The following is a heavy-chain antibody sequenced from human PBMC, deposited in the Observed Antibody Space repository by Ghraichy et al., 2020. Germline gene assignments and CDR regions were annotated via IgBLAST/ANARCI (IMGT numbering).Heavy chain of an antibody. D-gene: IGHD6-13*01. Sequence: GGSLRLSCEGSGFSFSDYSMIWVRLTPRKALEWVSYITGISITIFSTDSVKGRFTISRDNAKNSLYLQMNSLRAEDTAVYYCARLPLPRRAAVGDWYFDLWGRGTLVTVSS. CDR1: GFSFSDYS. CDR3: ARLPLPRRAAVGDWYFDL. V-gene: IGHV3-48*01. J-gene: IGHJ2*01. CDR2: ITGISITI.